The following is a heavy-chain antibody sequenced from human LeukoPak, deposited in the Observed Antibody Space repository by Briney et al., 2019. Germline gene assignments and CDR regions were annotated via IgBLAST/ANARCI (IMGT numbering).Heavy chain of an antibody. CDR1: GFIVSTNY. CDR3: ARGLGKASFDY. V-gene: IGHV3-53*01. J-gene: IGHJ4*02. Sequence: GGSLRLSCAASGFIVSTNYMSWVRQAPGKGLEWVSVIFSGGSTYYADSVKGRFTISRDKSNNTLYLQMNSLRAEDTAVYYCARGLGKASFDYWGQGTLVTVSS. D-gene: IGHD7-27*01. CDR2: IFSGGST.